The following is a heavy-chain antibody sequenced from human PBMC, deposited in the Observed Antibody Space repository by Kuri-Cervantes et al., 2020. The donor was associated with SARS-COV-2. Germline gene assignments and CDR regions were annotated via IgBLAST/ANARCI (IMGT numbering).Heavy chain of an antibody. CDR3: ATSPYDFWGGYGFDP. CDR1: GFTFSSYA. D-gene: IGHD3-3*01. J-gene: IGHJ5*02. Sequence: GESLKISCAASGFTFSSYAMSWVRQAPGKGLEWVSAISGSGGSTYYADSVTGRFTISRDNSKNTLFLQMNSLRAEDTAVYYCATSPYDFWGGYGFDPWGQGTLVTVSS. V-gene: IGHV3-23*01. CDR2: ISGSGGST.